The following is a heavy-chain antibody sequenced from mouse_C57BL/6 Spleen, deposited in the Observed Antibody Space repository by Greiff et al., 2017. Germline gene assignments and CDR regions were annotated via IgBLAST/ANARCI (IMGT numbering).Heavy chain of an antibody. J-gene: IGHJ3*01. V-gene: IGHV1-15*01. Sequence: QVQLQQSGAELVRPGASVTLSCKASGYTFTDYEMHWVKQTPVHGLEWSGAIDPETGGNAYNQKFKGKAILTADKSSSTADMELRSLTSEDSAVDYCTRWGDDTSAWFAYRGPGTLVTVSA. CDR3: TRWGDDTSAWFAY. CDR2: IDPETGGN. CDR1: GYTFTDYE.